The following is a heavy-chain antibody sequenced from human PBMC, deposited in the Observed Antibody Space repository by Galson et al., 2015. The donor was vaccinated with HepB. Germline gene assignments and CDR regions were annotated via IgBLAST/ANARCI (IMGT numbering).Heavy chain of an antibody. CDR1: GFTFSSYA. CDR3: AKDLLEWLLENNWFDP. D-gene: IGHD3-3*01. V-gene: IGHV3-23*01. J-gene: IGHJ5*02. CDR2: ISGSGGST. Sequence: SLSLSCAASGFTFSSYAMSWVRQAPGKGLEWVSAISGSGGSTYYADSVKGRFTISRDNSKNTLYLQMNSLRAEDTAVYYCAKDLLEWLLENNWFDPWGQGALVTVSS.